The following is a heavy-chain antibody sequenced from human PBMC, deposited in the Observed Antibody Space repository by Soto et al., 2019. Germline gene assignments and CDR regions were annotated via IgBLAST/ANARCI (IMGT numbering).Heavy chain of an antibody. J-gene: IGHJ6*02. V-gene: IGHV3-30*18. CDR1: GFTFSSYG. Sequence: QVQLVESGGGVVQPGRSLRLSCAASGFTFSSYGMHWVRQAPGKGLEWVAVISYDGSNKYYADSVKGRFTISRDNSKNTLYLQMNSLRAEDTAVYYCAKDRLGRFGELTPDYYGMDVWGQGTTVTVSS. D-gene: IGHD3-10*01. CDR3: AKDRLGRFGELTPDYYGMDV. CDR2: ISYDGSNK.